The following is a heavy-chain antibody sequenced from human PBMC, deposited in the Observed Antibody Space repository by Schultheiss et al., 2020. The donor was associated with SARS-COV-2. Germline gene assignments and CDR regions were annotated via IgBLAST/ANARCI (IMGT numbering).Heavy chain of an antibody. CDR3: ARDVLAAAGTSTSLGY. J-gene: IGHJ4*02. D-gene: IGHD6-13*01. CDR2: INSDGSST. Sequence: GGSLRLSCAASGFTFSSYWMSWVRQAPGKGLVWVSRINSDGSSTSYADSVKGRFTISRDNSKNTLYLQMNSLRIEDTAVYYCARDVLAAAGTSTSLGYWGQGTLVTVSS. V-gene: IGHV3-74*01. CDR1: GFTFSSYW.